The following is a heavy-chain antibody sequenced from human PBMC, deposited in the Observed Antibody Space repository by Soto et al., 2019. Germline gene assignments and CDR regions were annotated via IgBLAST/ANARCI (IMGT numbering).Heavy chain of an antibody. CDR1: GGTFSSYA. CDR3: AREKSQAEHVDTAMAYYYYYGMDV. Sequence: SVKFSCKASGGTFSSYAISWVRQAPGQGLEWMGGIIPIFGTANYAQKFQGRVTITADESTSTAYMELSSLRSEDTAVYYCAREKSQAEHVDTAMAYYYYYGMDVWGQGTTVTVSS. V-gene: IGHV1-69*13. J-gene: IGHJ6*02. D-gene: IGHD5-18*01. CDR2: IIPIFGTA.